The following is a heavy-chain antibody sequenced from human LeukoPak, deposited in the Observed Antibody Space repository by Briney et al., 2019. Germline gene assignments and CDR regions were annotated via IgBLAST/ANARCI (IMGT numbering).Heavy chain of an antibody. CDR1: GFTFSSYW. CDR2: IKPDGSGK. Sequence: GGSLRLSCAASGFTFSSYWMNWVRQAPGRGLEWVANIKPDGSGKYYVDSVKGRFTISRDNAKNSLYLQMNSLRAEDTAVYYCAREGIAVALDYWGQGTLVTVSS. J-gene: IGHJ4*02. V-gene: IGHV3-7*01. D-gene: IGHD6-19*01. CDR3: AREGIAVALDY.